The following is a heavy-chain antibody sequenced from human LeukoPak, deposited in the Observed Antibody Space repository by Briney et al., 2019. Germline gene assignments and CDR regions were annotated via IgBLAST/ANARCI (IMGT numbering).Heavy chain of an antibody. CDR3: ARGGSDTAMAHDY. V-gene: IGHV3-30-3*01. D-gene: IGHD5-18*01. CDR2: ISYDGSNK. J-gene: IGHJ4*02. CDR1: GFTFSSYA. Sequence: GGSLRLSCAASGFTFSSYAMNWVRQAPGKGLEWVAFISYDGSNKYYADSVKGRFTISRDNSKNTLYLQMNSLRAEDTAVYFCARGGSDTAMAHDYWGQGTLVTVSS.